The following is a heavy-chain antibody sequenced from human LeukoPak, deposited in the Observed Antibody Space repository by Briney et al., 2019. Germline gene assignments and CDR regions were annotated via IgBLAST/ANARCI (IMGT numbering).Heavy chain of an antibody. CDR1: GFTFSSYA. D-gene: IGHD3-10*01. Sequence: GGSLRLSCAASGFTFSSYAMSWVRQAPGKGLEWVSAISGSGGSTYYADSVKGRFTISRDNSKNTLYLQMNSLRAEDTAVYYCAKVSGNYYGSGSYFKPPNKVLDYWGQGTLVTVSS. V-gene: IGHV3-23*01. J-gene: IGHJ4*02. CDR3: AKVSGNYYGSGSYFKPPNKVLDY. CDR2: ISGSGGST.